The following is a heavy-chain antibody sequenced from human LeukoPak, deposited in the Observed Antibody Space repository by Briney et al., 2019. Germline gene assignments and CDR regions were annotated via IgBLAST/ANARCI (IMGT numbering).Heavy chain of an antibody. J-gene: IGHJ4*02. CDR1: GYSISSGYY. CDR3: ARDSPHYYDSSGKPTVDY. CDR2: IYYSGRT. Sequence: SETLSPTCAVSGYSISSGYYWGWIRQHPGKGREWIGSIYYSGRTYYNASLKSRVTISVDTSKNQFSLKLSSVTAADTAVYYCARDSPHYYDSSGKPTVDYWGQGTLVTVSS. D-gene: IGHD3-22*01. V-gene: IGHV4-38-2*02.